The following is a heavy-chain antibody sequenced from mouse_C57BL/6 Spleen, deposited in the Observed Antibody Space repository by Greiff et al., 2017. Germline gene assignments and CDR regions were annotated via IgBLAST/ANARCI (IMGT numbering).Heavy chain of an antibody. CDR2: INPKNGGT. CDR3: ASGGWLLRGFDY. V-gene: IGHV1-26*01. Sequence: VQLQQSGPELVKPGASVKISCKASGYTFTDYYMNWVKQSHGKSLEWIGDINPKNGGTSYNQKFKGKATLTVDKYSSTAYMELRSLTSEDSAVYYCASGGWLLRGFDYWGQGTTLTVSS. J-gene: IGHJ2*01. CDR1: GYTFTDYY. D-gene: IGHD2-3*01.